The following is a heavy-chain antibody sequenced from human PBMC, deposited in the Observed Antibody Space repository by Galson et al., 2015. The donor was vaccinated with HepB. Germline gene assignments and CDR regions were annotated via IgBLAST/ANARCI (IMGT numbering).Heavy chain of an antibody. CDR3: ARPSGPMIFGVVTFWYFDL. CDR1: GGSISSSTKY. J-gene: IGHJ2*01. D-gene: IGHD3-3*01. Sequence: TLSLTCTVSGGSISSSTKYWAWIRQSPGKGLEWIGSIYYTGSIYHNPSLESRVTMSVDTSMNQFSLKVTSVTAADTAVYYCARPSGPMIFGVVTFWYFDLWGRGTLVTVSS. CDR2: IYYTGSI. V-gene: IGHV4-39*01.